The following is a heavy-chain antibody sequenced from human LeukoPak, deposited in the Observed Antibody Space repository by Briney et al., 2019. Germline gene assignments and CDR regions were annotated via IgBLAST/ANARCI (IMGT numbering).Heavy chain of an antibody. CDR2: MNPNSGNT. D-gene: IGHD3-22*01. Sequence: ALVKVSCKASGYTFTSYDINWVRQAPGQGLEWMGWMNPNSGNTGYAQKFQDRVTMTRNTYIGTAYMELSSLRSEDTAVYYCARPISIYDSSGYYPLDYWGQGTLVTVSS. V-gene: IGHV1-8*01. J-gene: IGHJ4*02. CDR3: ARPISIYDSSGYYPLDY. CDR1: GYTFTSYD.